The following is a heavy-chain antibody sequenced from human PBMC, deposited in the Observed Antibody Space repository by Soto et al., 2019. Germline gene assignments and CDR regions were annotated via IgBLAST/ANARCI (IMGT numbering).Heavy chain of an antibody. CDR2: ISGNGGST. Sequence: GGSLRLSCVASGFTFSNYAMSWVRQAPGKGLEWVSVISGNGGSTYYADSVKGRFTISRDNSKNTLFLQINNLGAEDTAVYYCAKAPFTAMVPSYFDPWGQGTLVTVSS. V-gene: IGHV3-23*01. J-gene: IGHJ5*02. CDR3: AKAPFTAMVPSYFDP. CDR1: GFTFSNYA. D-gene: IGHD5-18*01.